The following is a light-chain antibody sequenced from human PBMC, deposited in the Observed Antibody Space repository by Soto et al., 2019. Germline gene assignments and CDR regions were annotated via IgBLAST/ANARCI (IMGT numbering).Light chain of an antibody. Sequence: DIVMTQSPLSLPVTPGEPASISCRSSQSLLHGNGYNYLDWCLQKPGQSPQLLIYLGSNRASGVPDRFSGRGSGTDFTLKISRVEAEDVVVCYCMQPLQSPLHTFGQGTKLEI. V-gene: IGKV2-28*01. CDR1: QSLLHGNGYNY. CDR3: MQPLQSPLHT. CDR2: LGS. J-gene: IGKJ2*01.